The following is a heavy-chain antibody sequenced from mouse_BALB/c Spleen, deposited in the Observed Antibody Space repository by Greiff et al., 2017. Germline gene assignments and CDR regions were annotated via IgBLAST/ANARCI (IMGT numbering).Heavy chain of an antibody. D-gene: IGHD3-3*01. Sequence: EVQRVESGGGLVQPGGSLRLSCATSGFTFTDYYMSWVRQPPGKALEWLGFIRNKANGYTTEYSVSVKGRFTISRDNSQSILYLQMNTVRAEDSATYYCASDAVLDYWGQGTTLTVSS. V-gene: IGHV7-3*02. J-gene: IGHJ2*01. CDR1: GFTFTDYY. CDR3: ASDAVLDY. CDR2: IRNKANGYTT.